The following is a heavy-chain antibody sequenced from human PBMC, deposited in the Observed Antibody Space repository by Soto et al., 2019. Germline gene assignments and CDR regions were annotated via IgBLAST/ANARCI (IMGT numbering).Heavy chain of an antibody. CDR2: INIDKGTT. J-gene: IGHJ6*02. V-gene: IGHV1-3*04. CDR3: ARDNEEHDFCSGSPYFGMDV. CDR1: GYTFPRHD. Sequence: HVQLLQSGAEVKKPGASVRLSCRASGYTFPRHDIHWVRQAPGQRPEWMGWINIDKGTTEYSQTLQGRLIITRDTSATTAYTELRSLTQDDTATYYCARDNEEHDFCSGSPYFGMDVWGQGTTVIVSS. D-gene: IGHD3-3*01.